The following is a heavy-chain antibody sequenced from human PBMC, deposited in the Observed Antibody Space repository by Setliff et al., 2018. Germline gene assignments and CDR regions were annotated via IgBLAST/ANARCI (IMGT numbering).Heavy chain of an antibody. V-gene: IGHV3-33*08. D-gene: IGHD4-17*01. J-gene: IGHJ4*01. CDR2: IWYDGSHP. CDR1: GFTFSTYA. CDR3: AREARHFGDFDFDF. Sequence: GESLRLSCAAFGFTFSTYAMHWVRQAPGKGLEWVAVIWYDGSHPNYADSVKGRFTISRDNSKNTLYLQMNSLRPDDTAVYFCAREARHFGDFDFDFWGQGTPVTVSS.